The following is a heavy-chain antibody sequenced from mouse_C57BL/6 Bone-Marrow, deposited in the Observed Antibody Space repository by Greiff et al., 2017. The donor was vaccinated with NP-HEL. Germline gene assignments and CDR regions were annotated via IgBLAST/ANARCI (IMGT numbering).Heavy chain of an antibody. D-gene: IGHD2-3*01. CDR3: ARRIYDGYYPDY. CDR2: IHPNSGST. J-gene: IGHJ2*01. CDR1: GYTFTSYW. V-gene: IGHV1-64*01. Sequence: QVQLQQPGAELVKPGASVKLSCKASGYTFTSYWMHWVKQRPGQGLEWIGMIHPNSGSTKYNEKFKSKATLTVDKSSSTAYMQLSSLTSEDSAVYYCARRIYDGYYPDYWGQGTTLTVSS.